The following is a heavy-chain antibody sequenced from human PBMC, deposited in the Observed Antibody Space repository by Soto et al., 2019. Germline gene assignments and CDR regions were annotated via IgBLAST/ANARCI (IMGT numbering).Heavy chain of an antibody. J-gene: IGHJ4*02. D-gene: IGHD5-12*01. V-gene: IGHV3-23*01. Sequence: EVQLLESGGGLVQPGASLRLSCAASGFTFTTFDMSWARQAPGKGLEWVSVVRGRDGSTSYADSLTGRFTISKDSSKNTLYLQMNSLRAEDTTLYYCAKGAWLDYWGQGTLVTVSS. CDR1: GFTFTTFD. CDR3: AKGAWLDY. CDR2: VRGRDGST.